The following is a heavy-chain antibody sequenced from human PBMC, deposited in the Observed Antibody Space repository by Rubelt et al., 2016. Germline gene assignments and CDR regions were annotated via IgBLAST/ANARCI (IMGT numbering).Heavy chain of an antibody. CDR2: ISTSGGTT. CDR3: ARVRYSGHGSGSYYASFND. V-gene: IGHV3-23*01. J-gene: IGHJ4*02. D-gene: IGHD3-10*01. CDR1: GFTFTTYA. Sequence: EVQLLESGGGLVQPGGSLRLSFATSGFTFTTYAMSWVRQAPGKGLDWFSAISTSGGTTYYADSVKCRFTISRDNSRNTRYLQMNSLRAEDTATFYCARVRYSGHGSGSYYASFNDWGQGSLVTVSS.